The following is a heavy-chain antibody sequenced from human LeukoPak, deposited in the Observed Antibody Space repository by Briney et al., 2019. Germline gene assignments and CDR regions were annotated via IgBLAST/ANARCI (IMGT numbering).Heavy chain of an antibody. CDR3: ARRTSLYSSSYRYGY. Sequence: SETLSLTCTVSGGSISSSSYYWGWIRQPPGKGLEWIGSIYYSGSTYYNPSLKSRVTISVDTSKNQFSLKLSSVTAADTAVYACARRTSLYSSSYRYGYWGQGTLVTVSS. D-gene: IGHD6-6*01. CDR2: IYYSGST. V-gene: IGHV4-39*01. J-gene: IGHJ4*02. CDR1: GGSISSSSYY.